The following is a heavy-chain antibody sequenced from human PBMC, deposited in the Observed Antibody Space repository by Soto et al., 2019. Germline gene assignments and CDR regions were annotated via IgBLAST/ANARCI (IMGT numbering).Heavy chain of an antibody. CDR3: ATQWVGEFGSRSDH. D-gene: IGHD3-10*01. Sequence: QLQLQESGPELVKPSETLSLTCTVSGGSISSYYWTWIRQPPGKGLEWIGYIYYSGSTKYNPSLKSRVTISVDTSKNQFSLKLSSVTVADTAVYHCATQWVGEFGSRSDHWGQGTLVSVSS. CDR1: GGSISSYY. J-gene: IGHJ4*02. CDR2: IYYSGST. V-gene: IGHV4-59*01.